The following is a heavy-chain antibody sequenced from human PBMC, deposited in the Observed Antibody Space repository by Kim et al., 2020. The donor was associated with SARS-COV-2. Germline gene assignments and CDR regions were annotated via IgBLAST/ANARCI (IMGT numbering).Heavy chain of an antibody. D-gene: IGHD3-16*01. CDR3: ARGVITFGGVYDY. Sequence: ADSVKGRFTISRDNAKNSLYLQMNSLRAEDTAVYYCARGVITFGGVYDYWGQGTLVTVSS. J-gene: IGHJ4*02. V-gene: IGHV3-48*03.